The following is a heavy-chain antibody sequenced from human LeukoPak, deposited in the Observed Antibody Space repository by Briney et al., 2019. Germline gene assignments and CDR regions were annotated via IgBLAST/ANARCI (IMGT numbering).Heavy chain of an antibody. J-gene: IGHJ4*02. V-gene: IGHV3-7*01. CDR3: AKVLRGIAVAADY. Sequence: PGGSLRLSCAASGFTFSSYWMSWVRQAPGKGLEWVANIKQDGSDKYSVDSVKGRFTISRDNSKNTLYLQMNSLRAEDTAVYYCAKVLRGIAVAADYWGQGTLVTVSS. D-gene: IGHD6-19*01. CDR1: GFTFSSYW. CDR2: IKQDGSDK.